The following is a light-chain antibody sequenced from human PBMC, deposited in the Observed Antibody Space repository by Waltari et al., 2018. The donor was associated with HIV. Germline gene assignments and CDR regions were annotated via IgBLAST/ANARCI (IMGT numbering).Light chain of an antibody. CDR2: DTT. CDR1: TGAVTTGHY. Sequence: QAVVTQEPSLTVSPGGTVPLTCGSSTGAVTTGHYAYWFQQMPGQAPRTLIYDTTHKHSWTPARFSGSLPGGKAALTLSGAQPEDEAEYYCLLSYSGARVFGGGTKLTVL. CDR3: LLSYSGARV. J-gene: IGLJ3*02. V-gene: IGLV7-46*01.